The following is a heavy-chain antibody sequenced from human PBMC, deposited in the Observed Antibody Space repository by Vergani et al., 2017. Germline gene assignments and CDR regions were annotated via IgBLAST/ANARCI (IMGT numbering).Heavy chain of an antibody. CDR2: VWYDGSNK. CDR1: GFTFSSYG. J-gene: IGHJ4*02. V-gene: IGHV3-33*06. CDR3: AKQYFVSGNYLFDY. D-gene: IGHD3-10*01. Sequence: QVQLVESGGGVVQPGRSLRLSCAASGFTFSSYGMHWVRQVPGKGLEWVAVVWYDGSNKYYGDSVKGRFTISRDNSKNMLFLQMNNLRTEDTAIYYCAKQYFVSGNYLFDYWGQGTLVTVSS.